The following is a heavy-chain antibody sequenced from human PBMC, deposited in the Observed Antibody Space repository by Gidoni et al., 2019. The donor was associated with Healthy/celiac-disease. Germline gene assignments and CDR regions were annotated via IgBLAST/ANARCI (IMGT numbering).Heavy chain of an antibody. CDR1: GVTFSSYS. D-gene: IGHD3-22*01. Sequence: EVQLVESGGGLVKPGGSLRLDCAASGVTFSSYSMTWVSQAPGKGLEWVSSISSSSSYIYYADSVKGRFTISRDNAKNSLYLQMNSLRAEDTAVYYCARDSEGYDSSGYLVRHYYYMDVWGKGTTVTVSS. J-gene: IGHJ6*03. CDR2: ISSSSSYI. CDR3: ARDSEGYDSSGYLVRHYYYMDV. V-gene: IGHV3-21*01.